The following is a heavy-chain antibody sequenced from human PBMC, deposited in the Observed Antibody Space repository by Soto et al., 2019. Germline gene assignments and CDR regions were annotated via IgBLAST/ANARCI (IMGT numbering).Heavy chain of an antibody. CDR1: GGSISSAAYC. V-gene: IGHV4-30-4*01. CDR2: IYDGGTT. J-gene: IGHJ4*02. D-gene: IGHD7-27*01. Sequence: SETLSLTCTVSGGSISSAAYCWSWIRQSPDKGLEWIGHIYDGGTTYSSPSLKGRVTISADTSETQFSPKLNSVSAADTAVYYCARGPSGDKVDYWGQGIQVTVSS. CDR3: ARGPSGDKVDY.